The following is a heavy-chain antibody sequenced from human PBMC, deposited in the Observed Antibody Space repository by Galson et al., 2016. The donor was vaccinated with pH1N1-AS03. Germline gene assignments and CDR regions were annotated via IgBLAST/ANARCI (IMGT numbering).Heavy chain of an antibody. CDR1: GDSFSSYA. CDR2: IIPIFGKP. CDR3: ARDGPGIVRAKAH. V-gene: IGHV1-69*13. Sequence: SVKVSCKASGDSFSSYAFTWVRLAPGQGLEWMGGIIPIFGKPQYAQKFQGRVTITADESTTTVYMDLSSLISDDTAMYYCARDGPGIVRAKAHWGQGTLVTVSS. D-gene: IGHD1-14*01. J-gene: IGHJ1*01.